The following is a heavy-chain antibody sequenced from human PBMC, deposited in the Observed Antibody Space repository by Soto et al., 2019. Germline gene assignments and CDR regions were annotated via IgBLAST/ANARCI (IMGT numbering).Heavy chain of an antibody. J-gene: IGHJ5*02. CDR1: GGSLSSCNW. D-gene: IGHD2-21*01. CDR2: IYRYGST. V-gene: IGHV4-4*02. Sequence: QVQLQESGPRLVKPSGTLSLTCAVYGGSLSSCNWWSWVRQPPGKGLEWIGEIYRYGSTSYNPSLKGRVTIAVDKSKNQISLQVTSLTAADTAVYFCSGGGRPGQIDWFDPWGQGILVTVSS. CDR3: SGGGRPGQIDWFDP.